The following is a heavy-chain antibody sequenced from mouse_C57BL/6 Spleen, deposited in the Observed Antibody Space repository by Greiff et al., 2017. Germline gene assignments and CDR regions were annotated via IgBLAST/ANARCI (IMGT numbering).Heavy chain of an antibody. J-gene: IGHJ1*03. D-gene: IGHD3-1*01. CDR1: GFSLTSYG. CDR3: GRGTPDWYFDV. Sequence: VKLVESGPGLVAPSQSLSITCTVSGFSLTSYGVHWVRQPPGKGLEWLVVIWSDGNTTYHSALKSRLSISKDNSKSQVFLKRNSLPTDDTAMYYCGRGTPDWYFDVWGTGTTVTVSS. CDR2: IWSDGNT. V-gene: IGHV2-6*03.